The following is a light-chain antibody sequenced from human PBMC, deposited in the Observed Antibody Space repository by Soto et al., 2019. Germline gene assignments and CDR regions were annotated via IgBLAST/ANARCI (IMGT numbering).Light chain of an antibody. Sequence: DIQMTQSPSSLSASVGDRVTITCRASQDIGPYLAWYPQKSGRVPELLIYSASTLQSGVPSRFSGSGSGADFSLTISGLQPEDAATYYCQKYDSGPLTFGGGTKVEI. CDR2: SAS. J-gene: IGKJ4*01. CDR3: QKYDSGPLT. CDR1: QDIGPY. V-gene: IGKV1-27*01.